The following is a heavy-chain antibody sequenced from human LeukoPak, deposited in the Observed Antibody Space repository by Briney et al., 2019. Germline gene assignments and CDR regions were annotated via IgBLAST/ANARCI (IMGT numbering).Heavy chain of an antibody. CDR1: GYTFTSYD. V-gene: IGHV1-8*01. CDR2: MNPNSGNT. J-gene: IGHJ3*02. D-gene: IGHD3-3*01. Sequence: GASVKVSCKASGYTFTSYDINWVRQATGQGLEWMGWMNPNSGNTGYAQKFQGRVTMTRNTSISTAYMELSSLRSEDTAAYYCARVGRFLEWLTKTEDAFDIWGQGTMVTVPS. CDR3: ARVGRFLEWLTKTEDAFDI.